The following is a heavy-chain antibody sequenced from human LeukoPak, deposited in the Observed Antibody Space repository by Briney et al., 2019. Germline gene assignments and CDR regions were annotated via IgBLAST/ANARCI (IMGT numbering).Heavy chain of an antibody. CDR1: GFTFSSYS. CDR3: AKDGNWLSTNYYYYYYMDV. J-gene: IGHJ6*03. D-gene: IGHD3-9*01. V-gene: IGHV3-21*01. Sequence: GGSLRLSCAASGFTFSSYSMNWVRQAPGKGLEWVSSISSSSSYIYYADSVKGRFTISRDNSKNTLYLQMNSLRAEDTAVYYCAKDGNWLSTNYYYYYYMDVWGKGTTVTISS. CDR2: ISSSSSYI.